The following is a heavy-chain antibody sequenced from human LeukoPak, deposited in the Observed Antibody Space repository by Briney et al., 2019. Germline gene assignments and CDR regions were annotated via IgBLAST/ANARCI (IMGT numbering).Heavy chain of an antibody. J-gene: IGHJ4*02. Sequence: GGSLRLSCAASGFTFSSSAMSWVRQAPGKGLEWVSAISNNGGYTYYADSVKGRFTISRDTSKNTLYLQMNSLRAEDTAMYYCARYSYSYYFDYWGQGTLSPSPQ. V-gene: IGHV3-23*01. CDR1: GFTFSSSA. D-gene: IGHD5-18*01. CDR3: ARYSYSYYFDY. CDR2: ISNNGGYT.